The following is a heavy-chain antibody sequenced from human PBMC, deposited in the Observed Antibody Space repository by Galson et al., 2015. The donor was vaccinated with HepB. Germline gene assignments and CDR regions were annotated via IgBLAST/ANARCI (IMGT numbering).Heavy chain of an antibody. Sequence: SLRLSCAASRFTFSTTWMAWVRQAPGKGLEWVANINQDGSENYYVDSVKGRFTISRDNAKNSVFLFMNSLRAEDTAVYYCARGTTSRWFYHYAMDVWGLGTTVTVSS. CDR1: RFTFSTTW. D-gene: IGHD6-13*01. V-gene: IGHV3-7*03. J-gene: IGHJ6*02. CDR2: INQDGSEN. CDR3: ARGTTSRWFYHYAMDV.